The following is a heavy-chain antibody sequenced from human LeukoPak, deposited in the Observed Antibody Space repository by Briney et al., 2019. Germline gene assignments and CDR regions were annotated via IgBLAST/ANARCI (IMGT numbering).Heavy chain of an antibody. J-gene: IGHJ6*03. CDR2: IYYSGST. CDR3: ARSAAAGTFPNYYYYYYMDV. CDR1: GGSISSYY. V-gene: IGHV4-59*01. Sequence: SETLSLTCTVSGGSISSYYWSWIRQPPGKGLEWIGYIYYSGSTNYNPSLKSRVTISVDTSKNQFSLKLSSVTAADTAVYYCARSAAAGTFPNYYYYYYMDVWGKGTTVTISS. D-gene: IGHD6-13*01.